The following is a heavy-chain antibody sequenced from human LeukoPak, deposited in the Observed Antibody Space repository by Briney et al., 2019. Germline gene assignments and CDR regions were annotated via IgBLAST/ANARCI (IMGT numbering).Heavy chain of an antibody. CDR1: GYTFTNYY. D-gene: IGHD6-19*01. CDR3: ARGVAGTPLTDY. Sequence: ALVKVSCKASGYTFTNYYIHWVRQAPGQGLEWMGWINPNSGGTNYAHKFHGRVTMTSDTSISTVYMDLSSLNSDDTAVYYCARGVAGTPLTDYWGQGTLVTVSS. CDR2: INPNSGGT. J-gene: IGHJ4*02. V-gene: IGHV1-2*07.